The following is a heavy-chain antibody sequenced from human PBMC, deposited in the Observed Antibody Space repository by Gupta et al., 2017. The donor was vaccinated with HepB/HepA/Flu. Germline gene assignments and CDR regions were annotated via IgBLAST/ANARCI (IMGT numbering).Heavy chain of an antibody. Sequence: EVQLVESGGGLVQPGGSLRLSCAASGFTFSSYEMHWVRQAPGKGLEWVSYISSSGSTIYYADSVKGRFTISRDNAKNSLYLQMNSLRAEDTAVYYCARDIGGSYFGFDYWGQGTLVTVSS. CDR1: GFTFSSYE. CDR2: ISSSGSTI. CDR3: ARDIGGSYFGFDY. D-gene: IGHD1-26*01. V-gene: IGHV3-48*03. J-gene: IGHJ4*02.